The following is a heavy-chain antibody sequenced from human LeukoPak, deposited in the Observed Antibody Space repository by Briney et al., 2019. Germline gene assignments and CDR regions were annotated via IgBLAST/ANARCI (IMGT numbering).Heavy chain of an antibody. V-gene: IGHV4-59*01. CDR1: GGSIGSYY. J-gene: IGHJ4*02. D-gene: IGHD3-16*01. CDR2: IYYTGTT. CDR3: AGDPGRGELDL. Sequence: SETLSLTCTVSGGSIGSYYWGWIRQPPGKGLEWIGYIYYTGTTNYNPSLKSRVTISVDPSKNQFSLRMNSLTAADTAVYYRAGDPGRGELDLWGQGILVTVSS.